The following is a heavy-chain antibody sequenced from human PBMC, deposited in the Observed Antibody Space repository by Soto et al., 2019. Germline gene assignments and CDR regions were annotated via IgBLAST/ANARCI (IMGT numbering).Heavy chain of an antibody. D-gene: IGHD1-26*01. CDR3: AKNQGVELVPLATVDWFDP. J-gene: IGHJ5*02. CDR2: ISGSGFKK. CDR1: GFIFENFG. V-gene: IGHV3-23*01. Sequence: GGSLRLSCAASGFIFENFGMSWVRQAPGKGLEWISSISGSGFKKYYADSVKGRFTISRDNSKSTVYLELNNLSAEDTAVYHCAKNQGVELVPLATVDWFDPWGQGSVVT.